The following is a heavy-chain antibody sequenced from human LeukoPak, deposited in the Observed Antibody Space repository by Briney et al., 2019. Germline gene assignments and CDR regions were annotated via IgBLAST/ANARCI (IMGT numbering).Heavy chain of an antibody. Sequence: PGGSLRLSCAASGFTFSSYWMNWVRQAPGKGLEWVAVISYDGSNKYYADSVKGRFTISRDNSKSTLYLQMNSLRAEDTAVYYCAREATKYSYGRPYFDYWGQGTLVTVSS. J-gene: IGHJ4*02. CDR2: ISYDGSNK. D-gene: IGHD5-18*01. CDR3: AREATKYSYGRPYFDY. V-gene: IGHV3-30*03. CDR1: GFTFSSYW.